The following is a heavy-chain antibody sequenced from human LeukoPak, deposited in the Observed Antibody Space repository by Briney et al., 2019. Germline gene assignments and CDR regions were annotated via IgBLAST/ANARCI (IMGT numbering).Heavy chain of an antibody. V-gene: IGHV4-59*12. CDR3: ARISYTAMALDY. J-gene: IGHJ4*02. CDR2: IYHSGST. CDR1: GGSISIYY. D-gene: IGHD5-18*01. Sequence: SSETLSLTCTVSGGSISIYYWSWIRQPPGKGLEWIGEIYHSGSTNYNPSLKSRVTISVDKSKNQFSLKLSSVTAADTAVYYCARISYTAMALDYWGQGTLVTVSS.